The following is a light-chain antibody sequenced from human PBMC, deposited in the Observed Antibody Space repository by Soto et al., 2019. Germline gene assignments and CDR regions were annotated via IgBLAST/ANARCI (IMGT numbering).Light chain of an antibody. V-gene: IGKV3-15*01. CDR2: GAS. Sequence: EILMTQSPDSLSVSPGETATLSCRASQSLNTDLAWYQQKPGQAPRLLLYGASTRATGISTRFSGGGSGTEFTLTISGLQSEDSAVYYCQQYNSWPPITFGQGTRLE. CDR1: QSLNTD. J-gene: IGKJ5*01. CDR3: QQYNSWPPIT.